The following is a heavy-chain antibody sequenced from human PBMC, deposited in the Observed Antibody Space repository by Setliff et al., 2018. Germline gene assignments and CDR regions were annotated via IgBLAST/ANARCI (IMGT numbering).Heavy chain of an antibody. CDR3: ARDPGNGHYMDV. Sequence: PSETLSLTCTVSGGSITNYYWSWIRQPPGKGLEWIGYMYYSGSTNYNPSLKSRVTISVDTSKNQLSLRLTSVTAADTAVYYCARDPGNGHYMDVWGKGATVTVSS. J-gene: IGHJ6*03. V-gene: IGHV4-59*12. CDR2: MYYSGST. CDR1: GGSITNYY.